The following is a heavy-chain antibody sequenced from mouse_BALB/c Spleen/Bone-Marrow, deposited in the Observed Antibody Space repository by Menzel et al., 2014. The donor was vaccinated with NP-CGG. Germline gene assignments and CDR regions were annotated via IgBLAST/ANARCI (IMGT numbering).Heavy chain of an antibody. CDR2: IRNKANGYTT. Sequence: EVKLVESGGGLVQPGGSLRLSCASSGFTFTDYFMTWVRQPPGKALEWLGFIRNKANGYTTDYSASVKGRFTISRDNSQSILYLQINSLRAEDSATYYCASLLTCYSMDYWGQGTSVTVSS. J-gene: IGHJ4*01. D-gene: IGHD4-1*01. V-gene: IGHV7-3*02. CDR3: ASLLTCYSMDY. CDR1: GFTFTDYF.